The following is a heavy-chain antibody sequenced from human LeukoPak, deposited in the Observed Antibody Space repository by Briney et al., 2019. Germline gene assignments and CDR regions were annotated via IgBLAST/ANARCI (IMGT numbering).Heavy chain of an antibody. J-gene: IGHJ6*02. CDR3: AKEGRYSSSWSIYYYYGMDV. Sequence: PGGSLRLSCAASGFTFSSYAMSWVRQAPGKGLEWVSATSGSGGSTYYADSVKGRFTISRDNSKNTLYLQMNSLRAEDTAVYYCAKEGRYSSSWSIYYYYGMDVWGQGTTVTVSS. CDR2: TSGSGGST. D-gene: IGHD6-13*01. V-gene: IGHV3-23*01. CDR1: GFTFSSYA.